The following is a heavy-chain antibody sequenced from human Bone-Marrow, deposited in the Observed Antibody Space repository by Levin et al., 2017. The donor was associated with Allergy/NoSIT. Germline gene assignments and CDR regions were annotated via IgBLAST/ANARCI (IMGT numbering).Heavy chain of an antibody. CDR3: ARRAYSGYDDY. CDR1: GFTFSSYW. Sequence: GESLKISCAASGFTFSSYWMDWVRQAPGKGLVWVSYINSDGSSTSYADSVKGRFTISRDNAKNTLYLQMNSLRAEDTAVYYCARRAYSGYDDYWGQGTLVTVSS. D-gene: IGHD5-12*01. CDR2: INSDGSST. J-gene: IGHJ4*02. V-gene: IGHV3-74*01.